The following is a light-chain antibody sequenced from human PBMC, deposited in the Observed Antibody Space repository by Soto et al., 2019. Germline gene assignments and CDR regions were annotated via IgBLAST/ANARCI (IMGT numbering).Light chain of an antibody. CDR1: QSISSY. CDR3: QQSYSTPELT. J-gene: IGKJ4*01. V-gene: IGKV1-39*01. Sequence: DLQMTKSPSSLSASVGDRVTITCRASQSISSYLNGYQQKPGKAPKLLIYAASSLQSGVPSRFSGSGSGTDFTLTISSLQPEDFATYYCQQSYSTPELTFGGGTKVEIK. CDR2: AAS.